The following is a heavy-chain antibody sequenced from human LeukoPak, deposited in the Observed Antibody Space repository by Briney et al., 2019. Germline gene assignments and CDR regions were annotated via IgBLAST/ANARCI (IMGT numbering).Heavy chain of an antibody. CDR2: INYSGGST. Sequence: GGSLRLSCAASGFTFSGNAMSWVRQAPGKGLEWVSGINYSGGSTYYADSVKGRFTISRDNSKNTLYLQMNNLRAEDTAVYYCSRLIAARTPYYFDYWGQGTLVTVSS. CDR3: SRLIAARTPYYFDY. J-gene: IGHJ4*02. D-gene: IGHD6-6*01. V-gene: IGHV3-23*01. CDR1: GFTFSGNA.